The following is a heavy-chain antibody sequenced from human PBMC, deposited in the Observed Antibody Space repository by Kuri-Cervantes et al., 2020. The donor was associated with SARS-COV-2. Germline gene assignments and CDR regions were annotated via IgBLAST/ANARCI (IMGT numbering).Heavy chain of an antibody. CDR2: IIPIFGTA. CDR1: GGTFSSYA. D-gene: IGHD1-26*01. CDR3: ARVVGGGSYYAWGY. Sequence: SVKVSCKASGGTFSSYAISWVRQAPGQGLEWMGGIIPIFGTANYAQKFQGRVMITADKSTSTAYMELSSLRSEDTAVYYCARVVGGGSYYAWGYWGQGTLVTVSS. V-gene: IGHV1-69*06. J-gene: IGHJ4*02.